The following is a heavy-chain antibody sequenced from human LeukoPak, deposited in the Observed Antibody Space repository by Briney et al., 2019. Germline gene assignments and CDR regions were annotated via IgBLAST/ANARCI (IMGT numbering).Heavy chain of an antibody. CDR3: ARETSQKGAHYMDV. CDR2: IYYSGYT. CDR1: GGSISSYY. Sequence: PSETLSLTCTVSGGSISSYYWSWIRQPPGKGLKWIGNIYYSGYTTYSPSLRSRVTISVDTSKNQFSLKLSSVTAADTAVYYCARETSQKGAHYMDVWDKGTTITISS. J-gene: IGHJ6*03. D-gene: IGHD3-16*01. V-gene: IGHV4-59*01.